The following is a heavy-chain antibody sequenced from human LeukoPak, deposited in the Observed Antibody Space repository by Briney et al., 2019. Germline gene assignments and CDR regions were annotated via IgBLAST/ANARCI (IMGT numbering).Heavy chain of an antibody. CDR2: IYYSGST. Sequence: SETLSLTCTVSGGSISSYYWSWIRQPPGKGLEWIGYIYYSGSTNYNPSLKSRVTISVDTSKNQFSLKLSSVTAADTAVYYCARARSGYYYLYFQHWGQGTLVTVSS. V-gene: IGHV4-59*12. CDR1: GGSISSYY. D-gene: IGHD3-22*01. CDR3: ARARSGYYYLYFQH. J-gene: IGHJ1*01.